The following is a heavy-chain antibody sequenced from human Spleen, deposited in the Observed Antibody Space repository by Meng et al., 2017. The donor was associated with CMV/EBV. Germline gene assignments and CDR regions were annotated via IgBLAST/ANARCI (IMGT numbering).Heavy chain of an antibody. D-gene: IGHD2-2*01. V-gene: IGHV4-61*01. CDR3: ARAGGYQLLPFDY. CDR2: IFNRGST. Sequence: TVSGGSVSSDSYYWSWIRQSPGKGLEWIGYIFNRGSTNYNPSVKSRVAISLDTSKSQFSLRLSSVTAADTAVYYCARAGGYQLLPFDYWGQGTLVTVSS. J-gene: IGHJ4*02. CDR1: GGSVSSDSYY.